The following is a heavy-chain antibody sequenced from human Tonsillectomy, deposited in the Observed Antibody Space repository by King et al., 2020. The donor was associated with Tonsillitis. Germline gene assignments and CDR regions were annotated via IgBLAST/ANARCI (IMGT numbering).Heavy chain of an antibody. CDR1: GFTFSSYG. Sequence: VQLVESGGGVVQPGRSLRLSCAASGFTFSSYGMHWVRQAPGKGLEWVAVISYDGSNKYYADSVKGRFTISRDNSKNTLYLQMNSLRAEDTAVYYCAKDRAGRDFWSGSNKYHYYYYGMDVWGKGTTVTVSS. V-gene: IGHV3-30*18. J-gene: IGHJ6*04. CDR3: AKDRAGRDFWSGSNKYHYYYYGMDV. CDR2: ISYDGSNK. D-gene: IGHD3-3*01.